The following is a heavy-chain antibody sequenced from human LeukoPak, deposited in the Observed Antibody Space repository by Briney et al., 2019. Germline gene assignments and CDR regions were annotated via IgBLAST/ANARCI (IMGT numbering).Heavy chain of an antibody. V-gene: IGHV3-30*04. J-gene: IGHJ6*02. CDR2: ISYDGSNK. CDR1: GFTFSSYA. CDR3: ARDEDSMVRGRTYYYYGMDV. D-gene: IGHD3-10*01. Sequence: GRSLRLSCAASGFTFSSYAMHWVRQAPGKGLEWVAVISYDGSNKYYADSVKGRFTISRDNSKNTLYLQMNSLRAEDTAVYYCARDEDSMVRGRTYYYYGMDVRGQGTTVTVSS.